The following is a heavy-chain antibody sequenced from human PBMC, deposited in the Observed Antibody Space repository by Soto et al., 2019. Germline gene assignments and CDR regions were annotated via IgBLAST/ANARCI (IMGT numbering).Heavy chain of an antibody. J-gene: IGHJ3*02. Sequence: GESLKISCAASGFTFSSYWMSWVRQAPGKGLEWVANIKQDGSEKYYVDSVKGRFTISRDNAKNSLYLQMNSLRAEDTAVYYCARGGSGSYYNGPAFDIWGQGTMVTVSS. CDR3: ARGGSGSYYNGPAFDI. D-gene: IGHD3-10*01. CDR2: IKQDGSEK. V-gene: IGHV3-7*01. CDR1: GFTFSSYW.